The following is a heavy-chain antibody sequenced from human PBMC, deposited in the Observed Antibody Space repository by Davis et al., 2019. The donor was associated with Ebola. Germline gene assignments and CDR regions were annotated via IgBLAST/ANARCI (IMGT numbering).Heavy chain of an antibody. V-gene: IGHV6-1*01. J-gene: IGHJ6*02. Sequence: SETLSLTCAISGDSVSSNSAAWNWIRQSPSRGLEWLGRTYYSSKWYNDYAVSVKSRITINPDTSKNQFSLQLNSVTPEDTAVYYCAGAGDYYYGMDVWGQGTTVTVSS. CDR1: GDSVSSNSAA. CDR2: TYYSSKWYN. D-gene: IGHD6-19*01. CDR3: AGAGDYYYGMDV.